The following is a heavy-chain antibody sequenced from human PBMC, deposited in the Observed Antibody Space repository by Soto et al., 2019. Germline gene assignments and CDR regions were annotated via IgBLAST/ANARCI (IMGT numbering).Heavy chain of an antibody. J-gene: IGHJ4*02. CDR2: ISAYNGNT. CDR3: ARDHEDIVVVPAAYNDY. D-gene: IGHD2-2*01. CDR1: GYTFTSYG. V-gene: IGHV1-18*01. Sequence: QVQLVQSGAEVKKPGASVKVSCKASGYTFTSYGISWVRQAPGQGLEWMGWISAYNGNTNYAQKLQGRVTMTTDTSTRTAYMELRSLRSDDTAVYYCARDHEDIVVVPAAYNDYWGQGTLVTVSS.